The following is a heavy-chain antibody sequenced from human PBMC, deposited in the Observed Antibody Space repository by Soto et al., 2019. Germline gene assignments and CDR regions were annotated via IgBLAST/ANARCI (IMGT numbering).Heavy chain of an antibody. CDR2: IRQDGSEK. J-gene: IGHJ4*02. Sequence: GGSLRLSCVGSGFNFSSNWMTWVRQAPGKGLEWVGNIRQDGSEKNYVDSVKGRFTISRDNAKNSLYLQMNSLRAEDTAVYYCAREIVVARGASYFDYWGPGTLVTVSS. V-gene: IGHV3-7*04. D-gene: IGHD2-2*01. CDR3: AREIVVARGASYFDY. CDR1: GFNFSSNW.